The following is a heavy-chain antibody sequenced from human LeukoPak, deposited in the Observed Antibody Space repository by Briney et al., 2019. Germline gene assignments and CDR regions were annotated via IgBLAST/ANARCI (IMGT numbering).Heavy chain of an antibody. Sequence: ASVKVSCKASGGTFSSYAISWVRQAPGQGLEWMGGIIPIFGTANYAQKFQGRVTITTDESTSTAYMELSSLRSEDTAVYYCARSSGSSSPLDYYYYYYMDVWGKGTTVTVSS. CDR3: ARSSGSSSPLDYYYYYYMDV. CDR1: GGTFSSYA. CDR2: IIPIFGTA. J-gene: IGHJ6*03. D-gene: IGHD6-6*01. V-gene: IGHV1-69*05.